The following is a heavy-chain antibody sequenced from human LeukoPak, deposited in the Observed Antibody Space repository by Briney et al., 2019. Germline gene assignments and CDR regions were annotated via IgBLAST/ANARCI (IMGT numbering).Heavy chain of an antibody. Sequence: GGSPRLSCAASGFTSCNYAMNWGRQAPGRGVEWVSGINPTGGSTYYADSVKGRFTTSRDNSKNTLYLQMNSLRAEATALYFCAKAVSHSYFDFWGQGTLVTVSA. D-gene: IGHD6-19*01. J-gene: IGHJ4*02. V-gene: IGHV3-23*01. CDR1: GFTSCNYA. CDR2: INPTGGST. CDR3: AKAVSHSYFDF.